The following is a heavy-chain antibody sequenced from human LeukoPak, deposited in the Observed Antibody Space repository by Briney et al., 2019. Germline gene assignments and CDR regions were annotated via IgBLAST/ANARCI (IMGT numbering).Heavy chain of an antibody. J-gene: IGHJ4*02. CDR3: ARFTYYYDSSGYPIATTFDY. CDR1: GGSISSYY. D-gene: IGHD3-22*01. CDR2: IYYSGST. Sequence: PSETLSLTCTVSGGSISSYYWSWIRQPPGKGPEWIGYIYYSGSTNYNPSLKSRVTISVDTSKNQFSLKLSSVTAADTAVYYCARFTYYYDSSGYPIATTFDYWGQGTLVTVSS. V-gene: IGHV4-59*08.